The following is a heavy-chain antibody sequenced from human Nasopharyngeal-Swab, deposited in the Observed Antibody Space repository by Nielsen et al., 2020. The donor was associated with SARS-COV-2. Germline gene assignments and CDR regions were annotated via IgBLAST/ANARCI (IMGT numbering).Heavy chain of an antibody. J-gene: IGHJ6*02. V-gene: IGHV3-23*01. D-gene: IGHD3-3*01. CDR3: ARGRITIFDPYYGMDV. CDR1: GITFSTYA. Sequence: GESLKISCAASGITFSTYAMSWVRQAPGKGLEWVSVIGGSGGGTRYTDSVKGRFTISRDNSKNTLYLQMNSLRAEDTAVYYCARGRITIFDPYYGMDVWGQGTTVTVSS. CDR2: IGGSGGGT.